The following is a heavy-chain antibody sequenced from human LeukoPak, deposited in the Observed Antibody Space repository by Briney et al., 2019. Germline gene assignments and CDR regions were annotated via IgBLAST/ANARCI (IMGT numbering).Heavy chain of an antibody. D-gene: IGHD3-3*01. Sequence: GGSLRLSCAASGFALRSYGMHWVRQAPGKGREWVAFIRYDGSDRYYGDSVKGRFTISRDISSSTLHLQMNNLRGGDTAVYYCARATGTFSEWSLDYWGQGTLVTVSS. V-gene: IGHV3-30*02. CDR2: IRYDGSDR. CDR1: GFALRSYG. CDR3: ARATGTFSEWSLDY. J-gene: IGHJ4*02.